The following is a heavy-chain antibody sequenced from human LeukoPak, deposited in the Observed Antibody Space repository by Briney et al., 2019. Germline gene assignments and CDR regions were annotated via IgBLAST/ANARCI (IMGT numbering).Heavy chain of an antibody. CDR2: ISYDGSNK. CDR1: GFTFSSYG. J-gene: IGHJ4*02. CDR3: AKVKRTGASSNGSSSWGYYFDY. Sequence: GGSLRLSCAASGFTFSSYGMHWVRQAPGKGLEWVAVISYDGSNKYYADSVKGRFTISRDNSKNTLYLQMNSLRAEDTAVYYCAKVKRTGASSNGSSSWGYYFDYWGQGTLVTVSS. V-gene: IGHV3-30*18. D-gene: IGHD6-6*01.